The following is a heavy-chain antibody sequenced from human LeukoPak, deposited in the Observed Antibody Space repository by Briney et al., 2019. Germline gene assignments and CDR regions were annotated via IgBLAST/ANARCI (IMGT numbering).Heavy chain of an antibody. J-gene: IGHJ6*03. Sequence: GGSLGLSCATSGFTFSSHSMSWVRQAPVKGLEWVANIKQDGSEKHYVDSVKGRFSISRDNTKNSLYLQMNSLRAEDTAVYYCARAMGTSYGFWSGSYTVSYYYYMDVWGKGTTVTVSS. D-gene: IGHD3-3*01. CDR2: IKQDGSEK. CDR1: GFTFSSHS. V-gene: IGHV3-7*01. CDR3: ARAMGTSYGFWSGSYTVSYYYYMDV.